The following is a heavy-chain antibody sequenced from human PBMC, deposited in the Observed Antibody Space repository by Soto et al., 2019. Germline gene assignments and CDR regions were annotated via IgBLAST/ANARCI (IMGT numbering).Heavy chain of an antibody. D-gene: IGHD1-7*01. CDR3: AREGRKLELLYFDY. Sequence: PSETLSLTCTVSGGSISSGDYYWSWIRQPPGKGLEWIGYIYYSGSTYYNPSLKSRVTISVDTSKNQFSLKLSSVTAADTAVYYCAREGRKLELLYFDYWGQGTRVTVSS. CDR1: GGSISSGDYY. CDR2: IYYSGST. J-gene: IGHJ4*02. V-gene: IGHV4-30-4*01.